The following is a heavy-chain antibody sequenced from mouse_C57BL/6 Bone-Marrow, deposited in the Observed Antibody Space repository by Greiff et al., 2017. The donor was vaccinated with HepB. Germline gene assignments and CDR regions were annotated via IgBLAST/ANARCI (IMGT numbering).Heavy chain of an antibody. V-gene: IGHV1-26*01. D-gene: IGHD2-1*01. CDR2: INPNNGGT. CDR1: GYTFTDYY. CDR3: ARRDLIRIYYGNYGMDY. Sequence: EVQLQQSGPELVKPGASVKISCKASGYTFTDYYMNWVKQSHGKSLEWIGDINPNNGGTSYNQKFKGKATLTVDKSSSTAYMELRSLTSEDSAVYYCARRDLIRIYYGNYGMDYWGQGTSVTVSS. J-gene: IGHJ4*01.